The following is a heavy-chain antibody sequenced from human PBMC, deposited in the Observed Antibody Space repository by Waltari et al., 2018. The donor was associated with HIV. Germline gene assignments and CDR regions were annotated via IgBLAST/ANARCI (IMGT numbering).Heavy chain of an antibody. D-gene: IGHD3-10*01. J-gene: IGHJ6*02. V-gene: IGHV3-7*01. CDR1: GFTFNDYW. Sequence: EMQLVQSGGGLAQPGGSLRLSCAASGFTFNDYWMRWVRQAPGRSGEGAANIKQDGSEKNDVDSVKGRFTISRGNVNNAQSVQKNSARVEDTAIEYWARGHMQPWEDGEGMDVWGQGSAVTVSS. CDR2: IKQDGSEK. CDR3: ARGHMQPWEDGEGMDV.